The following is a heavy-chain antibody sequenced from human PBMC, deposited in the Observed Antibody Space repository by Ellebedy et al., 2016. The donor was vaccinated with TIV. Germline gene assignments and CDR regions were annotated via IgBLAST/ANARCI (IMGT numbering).Heavy chain of an antibody. J-gene: IGHJ4*02. CDR2: IYYSGTT. CDR1: GVSISSTNYS. CDR3: ARHFRPWYGNYEGWPIDY. D-gene: IGHD4-11*01. Sequence: SETLSLXXIVSGVSISSTNYSWGWIRQPPAKGLEWIASIYYSGTTYYNPSLKSRVTISVDTSKNQFSLKLTSVTAADTAVYYCARHFRPWYGNYEGWPIDYWGQGSLVTVSS. V-gene: IGHV4-39*01.